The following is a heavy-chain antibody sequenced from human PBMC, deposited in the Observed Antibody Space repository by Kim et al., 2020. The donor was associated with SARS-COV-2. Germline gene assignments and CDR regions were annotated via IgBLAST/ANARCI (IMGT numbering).Heavy chain of an antibody. CDR1: GFTFSSYA. V-gene: IGHV3-23*01. Sequence: GGSLRLSCAASGFTFSSYAMSWVRQAPGKGLEWVSAISGSGGSTYYADSVKGRFTISRDNSKNTLYLQMNSLRAEDTAVYYCAKGLGWSGYWAYYFDYWGQGTLVTVSS. CDR2: ISGSGGST. D-gene: IGHD3-3*01. CDR3: AKGLGWSGYWAYYFDY. J-gene: IGHJ4*02.